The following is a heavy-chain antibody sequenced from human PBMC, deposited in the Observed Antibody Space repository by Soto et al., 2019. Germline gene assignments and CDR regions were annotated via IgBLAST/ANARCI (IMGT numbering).Heavy chain of an antibody. V-gene: IGHV3-23*01. D-gene: IGHD2-2*01. CDR1: GFTFSSYA. CDR3: AKFGSREDIVVVPPAPFDY. Sequence: EVQLLESGGGLVQPGGSLRLSCAASGFTFSSYAMSWVRQAPGKGLEWVSGKGLEWVSAISGSGDSSDYADSVKGRFTISSDSSKNTLCLQMNSRGAADTAVYYCAKFGSREDIVVVPPAPFDYWGQGTLVTVSS. J-gene: IGHJ4*02. CDR2: ISGSGDSS.